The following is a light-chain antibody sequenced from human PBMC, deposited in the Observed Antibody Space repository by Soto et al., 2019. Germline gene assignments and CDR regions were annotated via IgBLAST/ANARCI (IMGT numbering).Light chain of an antibody. CDR3: QKYNNWPWT. V-gene: IGKV3-15*01. Sequence: EIVMTQSPATLSVSPGERATLSCRASQSVSSNLAWYQQKPGQAPRLLIYGASTRATGIPARFSGSGSGTEFTLTISSLHSEDFVVYYCQKYNNWPWTFGQGTKVEIK. J-gene: IGKJ1*01. CDR1: QSVSSN. CDR2: GAS.